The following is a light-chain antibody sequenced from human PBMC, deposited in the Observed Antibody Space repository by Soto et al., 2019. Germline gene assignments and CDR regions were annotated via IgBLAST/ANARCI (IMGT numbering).Light chain of an antibody. V-gene: IGKV3-11*01. CDR3: QQRDNWPPT. Sequence: EVLLTQSPAPLSLSPGERATLSCMARQSVNSYLTWYQHKPGQAPRLLISDASNRATGIPDRFSGSGSGTDFILTISSLEPEYFAIYYCQQRDNWPPTFGPGTTVDI. CDR2: DAS. J-gene: IGKJ3*01. CDR1: QSVNSY.